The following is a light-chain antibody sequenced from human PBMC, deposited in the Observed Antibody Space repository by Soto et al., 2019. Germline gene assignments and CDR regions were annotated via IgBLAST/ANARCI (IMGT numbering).Light chain of an antibody. Sequence: EIVLTQSPGNLSLSQGERATLSCRASETVSNNYLAWYQQKYGQAPRLLIYGASNMATDIPDRFSGGWSGTDFSLTISILEREDSALYHGQQYGSSPTFGQGTQLELK. J-gene: IGKJ2*01. CDR2: GAS. V-gene: IGKV3-20*01. CDR3: QQYGSSPT. CDR1: ETVSNNY.